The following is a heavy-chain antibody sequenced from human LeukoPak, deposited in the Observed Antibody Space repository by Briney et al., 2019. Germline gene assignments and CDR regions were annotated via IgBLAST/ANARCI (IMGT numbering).Heavy chain of an antibody. J-gene: IGHJ3*02. CDR1: GGSISSYY. CDR3: ARGGAPNYDILTGTFDI. CDR2: IYTSGST. V-gene: IGHV4-4*07. Sequence: SETLSLTCTVSGGSISSYYWSWIRQPAGKGLEWIGRIYTSGSTNYNPSLKSRVTMSVDTSKNQLSLKLSSVTAADTAVYYCARGGAPNYDILTGTFDIWGQGTKVTVSS. D-gene: IGHD3-9*01.